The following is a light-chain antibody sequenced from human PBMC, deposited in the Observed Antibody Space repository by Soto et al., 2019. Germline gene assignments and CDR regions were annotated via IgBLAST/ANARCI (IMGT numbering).Light chain of an antibody. CDR3: AAWDERPKVPV. J-gene: IGLJ2*01. Sequence: QSVLTQPPSASGTPGQRVTISCSGSNSNIGRNTVNWYQQLPGAAPNLLIYSNNERPSGVPDRFSGSKSGTSASLAISGLQAEDGADYYCAAWDERPKVPVFGGGTKGTVL. V-gene: IGLV1-44*01. CDR1: NSNIGRNT. CDR2: SNN.